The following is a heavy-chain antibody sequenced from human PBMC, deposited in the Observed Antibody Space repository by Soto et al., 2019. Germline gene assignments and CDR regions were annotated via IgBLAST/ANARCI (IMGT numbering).Heavy chain of an antibody. CDR3: ARGQGTGTLGYYYYYMDV. D-gene: IGHD1-1*01. V-gene: IGHV4-34*01. Sequence: SETLSLTCAVYGGSFSGYYWSWIRQPPGKGLEWIGEINHSGSTNYNPSLKSRVTISVDTSKNHFSLKLSSVTAADTAVYYCARGQGTGTLGYYYYYMDVWGKGTTVTVSS. CDR2: INHSGST. J-gene: IGHJ6*03. CDR1: GGSFSGYY.